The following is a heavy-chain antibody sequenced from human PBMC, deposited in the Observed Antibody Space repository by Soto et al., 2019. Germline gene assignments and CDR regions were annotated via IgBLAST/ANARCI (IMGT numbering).Heavy chain of an antibody. J-gene: IGHJ4*02. V-gene: IGHV3-30-3*01. CDR1: GFTFSSYA. CDR2: ISYDGSNK. CDR3: ARILGPLDSSSWYTPYFDY. Sequence: GGSLRLSCAASGFTFSSYAMHWVRQAPGKGLEWVAVISYDGSNKYYADSVKGRFTIARDNSKNTRYLQMNSLRAEDTAVYYCARILGPLDSSSWYTPYFDYWGQGTLVTVSS. D-gene: IGHD6-13*01.